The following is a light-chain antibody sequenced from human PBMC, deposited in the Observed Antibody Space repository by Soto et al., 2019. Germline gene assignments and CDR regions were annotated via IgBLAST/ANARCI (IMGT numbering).Light chain of an antibody. CDR2: GAS. CDR1: QSISSN. V-gene: IGKV3-15*01. J-gene: IGKJ3*01. Sequence: EIVMTQSPATLSVSPEERATLSCRASQSISSNLAWYQQKPGQAPRLLIYGASTRATGIPATFSGSGSGTEFTLTISSLQSEDFAVYYCQQYNNWPFTFGPGNKVDIK. CDR3: QQYNNWPFT.